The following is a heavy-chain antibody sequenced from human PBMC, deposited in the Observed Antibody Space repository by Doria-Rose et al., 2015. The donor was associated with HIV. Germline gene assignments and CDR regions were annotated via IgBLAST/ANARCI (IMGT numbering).Heavy chain of an antibody. J-gene: IGHJ3*02. CDR1: GFTFDDYG. D-gene: IGHD6-19*01. CDR3: ARSPGYSSGGRGAFDI. Sequence: VQLVQSGGGVVRPGGSLRLSCAASGFTFDDYGMSWVRQAPGKGLEWVSGINWNGGSTGYADFVKGRFPISRDNAKNSLDLQMNRLRAEDTALYYWARSPGYSSGGRGAFDIWGQGTMVTVSS. CDR2: INWNGGST. V-gene: IGHV3-20*04.